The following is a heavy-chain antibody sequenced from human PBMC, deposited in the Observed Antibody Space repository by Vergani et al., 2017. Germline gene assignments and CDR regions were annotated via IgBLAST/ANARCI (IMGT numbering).Heavy chain of an antibody. CDR2: IYYSGRT. CDR3: ARVAGSIVVVPAGFYMDV. J-gene: IGHJ6*03. CDR1: GGSVSSGSYY. V-gene: IGHV4-61*01. Sequence: QVQLQESGPGLVKPSETLSLTCTVSGGSVSSGSYYWSWIRQPPGKGLEWIGYIYYSGRTNYNPSLKSRVTISVDTSKNQFSLKLSSVTAADTAVYYCARVAGSIVVVPAGFYMDVWGKGTTVTVSS. D-gene: IGHD2-2*01.